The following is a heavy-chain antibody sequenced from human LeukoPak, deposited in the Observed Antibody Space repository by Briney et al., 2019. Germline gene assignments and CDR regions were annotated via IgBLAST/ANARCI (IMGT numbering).Heavy chain of an antibody. CDR1: GFTFSRHG. CDR3: AKDDAWLQYNG. J-gene: IGHJ4*02. Sequence: PGGSLRLSCVASGFTFSRHGMKWVRQAPGKGLEWVSGISPSGDIKYYVDSVKGRFTASRDNSKNTLYLQINSLRDEDTAVYCCAKDDAWLQYNGWSQGTLVTVSS. CDR2: ISPSGDIK. V-gene: IGHV3-23*01. D-gene: IGHD5-24*01.